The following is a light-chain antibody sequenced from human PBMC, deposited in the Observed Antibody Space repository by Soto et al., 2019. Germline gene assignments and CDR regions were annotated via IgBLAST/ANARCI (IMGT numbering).Light chain of an antibody. Sequence: AIQLTQSPSSLSASVGDSVTITCRASQGISSALAWYHQTPGRAPKLLIYDASTLESGVPSRFSGSRSGTDFTLTVSSLQPEAFAPYYCQQFYDYQFTFGRGTKVDIK. V-gene: IGKV1D-13*01. J-gene: IGKJ3*01. CDR1: QGISSA. CDR2: DAS. CDR3: QQFYDYQFT.